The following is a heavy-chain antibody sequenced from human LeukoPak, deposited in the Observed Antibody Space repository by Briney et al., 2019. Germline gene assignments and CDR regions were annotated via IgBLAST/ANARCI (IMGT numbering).Heavy chain of an antibody. D-gene: IGHD3-22*01. CDR3: ARTYYYDSSVPAFDP. Sequence: SETLSLTCTVSGGSISSGDYYWSWIRQPPGKGLEWIGYIYYSGSTYYNPSLKSRVTISVDTSKNQFSLKLSSVTAADTAAYYCARTYYYDSSVPAFDPWGQGTLVTVSS. CDR1: GGSISSGDYY. J-gene: IGHJ5*02. CDR2: IYYSGST. V-gene: IGHV4-30-4*01.